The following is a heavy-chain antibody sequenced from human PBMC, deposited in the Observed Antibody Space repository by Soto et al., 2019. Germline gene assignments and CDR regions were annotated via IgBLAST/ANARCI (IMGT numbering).Heavy chain of an antibody. D-gene: IGHD1-20*01. Sequence: GGSLRLSCAASGFTFSIFAMSWVRQAPGKGLECVSGMGGSNDDTYYADSVKGRFTISRDNSKNTLFLQMNSLRAEDTAVYFCAKDRVNHNSVWDPFDIWGQGTTVTV. CDR3: AKDRVNHNSVWDPFDI. CDR2: MGGSNDDT. J-gene: IGHJ3*02. CDR1: GFTFSIFA. V-gene: IGHV3-23*01.